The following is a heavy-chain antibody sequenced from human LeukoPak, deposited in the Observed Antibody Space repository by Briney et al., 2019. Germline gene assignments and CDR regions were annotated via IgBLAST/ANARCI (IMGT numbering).Heavy chain of an antibody. CDR2: ISGSGGST. CDR3: AKVDCSGGSCHFDY. CDR1: GFTFSSYA. J-gene: IGHJ4*02. Sequence: GGSLRLSCAASGFTFSSYAMSWVRQAPGKGLEWVSAISGSGGSTYYADSVKGRFTISRDNSKNTLYLQMNSLRAEDKAVYYCAKVDCSGGSCHFDYWGQGTLVTVSS. D-gene: IGHD2-15*01. V-gene: IGHV3-23*01.